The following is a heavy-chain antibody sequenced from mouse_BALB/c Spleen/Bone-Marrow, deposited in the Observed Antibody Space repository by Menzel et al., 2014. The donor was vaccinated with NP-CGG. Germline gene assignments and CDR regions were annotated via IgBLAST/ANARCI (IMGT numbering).Heavy chain of an antibody. V-gene: IGHV1-80*01. D-gene: IGHD1-1*01. CDR1: GYAFSKYW. CDR2: IYPGDGDT. CDR3: ASRGDYSYAMDY. J-gene: IGHJ4*01. Sequence: QVQLKQSGAELVRPGSSVKISCKASGYAFSKYWMNWVKQRPGLGLEWIGQIYPGDGDTNYNGKFKGKATLTADKSSSTAYMQLSSLTSEDSAVYFCASRGDYSYAMDYWGQGTSVTVSS.